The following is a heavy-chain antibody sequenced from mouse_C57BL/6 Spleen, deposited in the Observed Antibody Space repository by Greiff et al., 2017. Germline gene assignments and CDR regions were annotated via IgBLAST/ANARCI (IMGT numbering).Heavy chain of an antibody. Sequence: QVQLQQPGAELVMPGASVKLSCKASGYTFTSYWMHWVKQRPGQGLEWIGEIDPSDSYTNYNQKFKGKSTLTVDKSSSTAYMQLSSLTSEDSAVYYCARPQTARGFAYWGQGTLVTASA. D-gene: IGHD3-2*01. J-gene: IGHJ3*01. CDR1: GYTFTSYW. CDR2: IDPSDSYT. CDR3: ARPQTARGFAY. V-gene: IGHV1-69*01.